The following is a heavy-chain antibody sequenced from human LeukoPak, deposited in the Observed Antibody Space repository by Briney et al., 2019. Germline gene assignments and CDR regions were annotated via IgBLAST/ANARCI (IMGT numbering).Heavy chain of an antibody. V-gene: IGHV3-15*01. CDR1: GLTFTNAW. D-gene: IGHD1-26*01. CDR2: IKSRADDGTT. J-gene: IGHJ4*02. CDR3: AANRVGAISY. Sequence: GESLRLSCVASGLTFTNAWLSWVRLAPGKGLEWVARIKSRADDGTTDYAAPVKGRFTISRDDSKTTLYLQMNSLKTEDTGVYYCAANRVGAISYWGQGSLVTVSS.